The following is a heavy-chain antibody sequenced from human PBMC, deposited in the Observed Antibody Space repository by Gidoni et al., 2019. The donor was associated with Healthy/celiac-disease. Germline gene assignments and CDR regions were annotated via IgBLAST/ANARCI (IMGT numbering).Heavy chain of an antibody. CDR1: GYTFTDYY. Sequence: EVQLVQSGAEVKKPGATVKISCKVSGYTFTDYYMHWVQQAPGKGLEWMGLVDPEDGETIYAEKFQGRVTITADTSTDTAYMELSSLRSEDTAVYYCATSKLAPLSTQPDYYGSGSYVGWFDPWGQGTLVTVSS. D-gene: IGHD3-10*01. V-gene: IGHV1-69-2*01. CDR2: VDPEDGET. J-gene: IGHJ5*02. CDR3: ATSKLAPLSTQPDYYGSGSYVGWFDP.